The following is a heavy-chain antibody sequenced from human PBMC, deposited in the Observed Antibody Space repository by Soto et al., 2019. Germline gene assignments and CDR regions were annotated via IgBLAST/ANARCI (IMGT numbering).Heavy chain of an antibody. V-gene: IGHV4-31*03. CDR1: GGSISSGGYY. CDR3: ARDRDIVVVPAATGRPYYYGMDV. J-gene: IGHJ6*02. CDR2: IYYSGST. Sequence: LSLTCTVSGGSISSGGYYWSWIRQHPGKGLEWIGYIYYSGSTYYNPSLKSRVTISVDTSKNQFSLKLSSVTAADTAVYYCARDRDIVVVPAATGRPYYYGMDVWGQGTTVTVSS. D-gene: IGHD2-2*01.